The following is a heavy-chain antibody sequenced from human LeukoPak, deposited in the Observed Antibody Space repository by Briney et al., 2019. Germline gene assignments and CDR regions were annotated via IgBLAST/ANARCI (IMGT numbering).Heavy chain of an antibody. J-gene: IGHJ4*02. Sequence: GSLRLSCAASGFTFSRYGMHCVRQAPGKGLEGVTVISYDENNKYYGDSVKGRFTISRDNSKNTMHLQMNSLRAEDTAVYYCAKDGQVGATTFLDSWGQGTLVTVSS. D-gene: IGHD1-26*01. CDR2: ISYDENNK. V-gene: IGHV3-30*18. CDR3: AKDGQVGATTFLDS. CDR1: GFTFSRYG.